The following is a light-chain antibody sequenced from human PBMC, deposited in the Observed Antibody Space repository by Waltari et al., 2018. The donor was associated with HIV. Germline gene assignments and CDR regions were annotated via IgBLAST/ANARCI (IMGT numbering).Light chain of an antibody. V-gene: IGLV1-47*01. Sequence: QSVLTQPPSASGTPGPRVTISCSGGSSNIGSNYVFWYQLLPGPAPKLLVYRNDQRPSGVPDRLSGSKSGTSASLAISGLRSEDEADYYCAAWDDSLSGYVFGTGTKVTVL. J-gene: IGLJ1*01. CDR1: SSNIGSNY. CDR3: AAWDDSLSGYV. CDR2: RND.